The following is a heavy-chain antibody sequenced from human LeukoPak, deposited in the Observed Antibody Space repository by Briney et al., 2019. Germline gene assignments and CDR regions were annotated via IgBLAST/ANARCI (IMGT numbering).Heavy chain of an antibody. CDR2: IYYSGST. CDR1: GYSISSGYY. J-gene: IGHJ4*02. V-gene: IGHV4-38-2*02. D-gene: IGHD5/OR15-5a*01. CDR3: AREVRGVYGGNY. Sequence: SETLSLTCNVSGYSISSGYYWGWIRQPPGKGLEWIGNIYYSGSTYYNPSLKSRVTISVDTSKNQFSLKLSSVTAADTAVYYCAREVRGVYGGNYWGQGTLVTVSS.